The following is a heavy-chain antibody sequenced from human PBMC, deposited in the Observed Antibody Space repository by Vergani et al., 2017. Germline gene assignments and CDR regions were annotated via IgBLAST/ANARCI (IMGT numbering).Heavy chain of an antibody. CDR1: GYTFTSYA. D-gene: IGHD3-10*02. CDR2: INAGNGNT. Sequence: QVQLVQSGAEVKKPGSSVKVSCKASGYTFTSYAMHWVRQAPGQRLEWMGWINAGNGNTKYSQKFQGRVTITRDTSASTAYMELSSLRSEDTAVYYCAREDPTFGTGAFDIWGQGTMVTVSS. CDR3: AREDPTFGTGAFDI. J-gene: IGHJ3*02. V-gene: IGHV1-3*01.